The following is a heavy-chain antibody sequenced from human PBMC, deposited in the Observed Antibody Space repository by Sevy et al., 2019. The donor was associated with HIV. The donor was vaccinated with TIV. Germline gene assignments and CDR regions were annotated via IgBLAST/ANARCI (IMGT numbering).Heavy chain of an antibody. D-gene: IGHD2-15*01. J-gene: IGHJ5*02. Sequence: ASVKVSCKASGYTFTSYYMHWVRQAPGQGLEWMGIINPSGGSTSYAQKFQGRVTMTRDTSTSTVDMELSSLRSEDTAVYYCARGIYCSGGSCYNRRVGWFDPWGQGTLVTVSS. CDR1: GYTFTSYY. V-gene: IGHV1-46*01. CDR2: INPSGGST. CDR3: ARGIYCSGGSCYNRRVGWFDP.